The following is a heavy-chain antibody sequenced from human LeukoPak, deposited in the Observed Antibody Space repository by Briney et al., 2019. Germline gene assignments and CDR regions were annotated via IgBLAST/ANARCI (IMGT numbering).Heavy chain of an antibody. J-gene: IGHJ4*02. CDR1: GFTFSSYA. V-gene: IGHV3-23*01. CDR2: ISDSGTST. Sequence: PGGSLRLSCAASGFTFSSYAMIWVRQAPGKGLEWVSLISDSGTSTYYPDSVKGRFTISRDNSKNTVYLKMNSLRAEDTAVYYCAKGVSGYGSGRPFDYWGQGTLVTVSS. CDR3: AKGVSGYGSGRPFDY. D-gene: IGHD3-10*01.